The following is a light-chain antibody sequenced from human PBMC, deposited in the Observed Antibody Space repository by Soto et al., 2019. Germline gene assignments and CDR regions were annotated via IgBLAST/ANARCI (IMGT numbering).Light chain of an antibody. V-gene: IGKV4-1*01. CDR2: WAY. CDR3: QQYYSLLWP. J-gene: IGKJ1*01. CDR1: QTLLYGANNKNY. Sequence: DIVMTQSPDSLAVSLGDRATSNCTSSQTLLYGANNKNYLGWYQQKPGQPPKLLIHWAYIRESGVPDRFSGSESGTACTLTISSMQSGDVAIYYCQQYYSLLWPLGQGTKVEIK.